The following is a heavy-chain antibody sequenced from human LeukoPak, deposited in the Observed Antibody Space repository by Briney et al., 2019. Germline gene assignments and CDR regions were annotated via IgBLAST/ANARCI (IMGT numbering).Heavy chain of an antibody. CDR3: ATLAASSGWLRLYYYYYMDV. CDR1: GFTFSDYY. CDR2: ISSSGSTI. J-gene: IGHJ6*03. D-gene: IGHD6-19*01. Sequence: PGGSLRLSCAASGFTFSDYYMSWIRQAPGKGLEWVSYISSSGSTIYYADSVKGRFTISRDNAKNSLYLQMNSLRAEDTAVYYRATLAASSGWLRLYYYYYMDVWGKGTTVTVSS. V-gene: IGHV3-11*04.